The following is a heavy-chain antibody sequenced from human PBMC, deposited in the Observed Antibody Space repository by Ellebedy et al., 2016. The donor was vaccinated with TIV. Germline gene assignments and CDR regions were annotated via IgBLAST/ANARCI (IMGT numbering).Heavy chain of an antibody. CDR1: GFTFNSYW. D-gene: IGHD4-17*01. CDR3: ATDGSYGDYPSPTHAFVM. V-gene: IGHV3-7*01. J-gene: IGHJ3*02. CDR2: IKQDGSDT. Sequence: GGSLRLSCAASGFTFNSYWMTWVRQAPGKGLEWVANIKQDGSDTYYVDSLRGRFHISSDNAKNSLYLLMNSLRGEDTAVYYCATDGSYGDYPSPTHAFVMWGQGTLVTVSS.